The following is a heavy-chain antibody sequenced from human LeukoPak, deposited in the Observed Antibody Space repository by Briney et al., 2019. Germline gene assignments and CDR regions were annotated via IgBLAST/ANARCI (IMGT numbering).Heavy chain of an antibody. Sequence: PSETLSLTCTVSGGSINNYYWHWIRQSPEKGLEWIAYIFHSGSTNYNPSLKSRVNISVDTSRNHFSLNLSSVTAADTAVYFCARGALLGYYYYYMDVWGKGTTVTISS. V-gene: IGHV4-59*01. CDR3: ARGALLGYYYYYMDV. CDR2: IFHSGST. CDR1: GGSINNYY. J-gene: IGHJ6*03. D-gene: IGHD3-10*01.